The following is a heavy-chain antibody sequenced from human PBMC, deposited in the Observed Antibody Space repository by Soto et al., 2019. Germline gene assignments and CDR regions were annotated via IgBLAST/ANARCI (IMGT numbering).Heavy chain of an antibody. V-gene: IGHV4-34*01. CDR1: GGSFSGYY. Sequence: SETLSLTCAVYGGSFSGYYWSWIRQPPGKGLEWIGEINHSGSTNYNPSLKSRVTISVDTSKNQFSLKLSSVAAADTAVYYCARVYGYSSSWYLYYFDYWGQGTLVTVSS. J-gene: IGHJ4*02. CDR3: ARVYGYSSSWYLYYFDY. CDR2: INHSGST. D-gene: IGHD6-13*01.